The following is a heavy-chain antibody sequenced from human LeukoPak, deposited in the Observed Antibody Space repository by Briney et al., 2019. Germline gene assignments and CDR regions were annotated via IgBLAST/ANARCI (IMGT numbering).Heavy chain of an antibody. V-gene: IGHV3-23*01. CDR1: GFTFSSYA. CDR2: ISGSGGST. J-gene: IGHJ4*02. CDR3: AKLILRYRTLDY. D-gene: IGHD3-9*01. Sequence: GGSLRLSCAVSGFTFSSYAMSWVRQAPGKGLEWVSAISGSGGSTYYADSVKGRFTISRDNSKNTLYLQMNSLRAEDTAVYYCAKLILRYRTLDYWGQGTLVTVSS.